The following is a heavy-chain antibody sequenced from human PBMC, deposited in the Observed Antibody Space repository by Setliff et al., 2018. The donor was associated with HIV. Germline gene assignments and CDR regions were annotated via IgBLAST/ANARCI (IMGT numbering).Heavy chain of an antibody. D-gene: IGHD1-26*01. J-gene: IGHJ3*02. CDR3: ARQNILGDAGGTFDI. CDR1: GFTFSSYW. CDR2: IKYDEIEK. Sequence: GSLRLSCAASGFTFSSYWISWVRQAPGKGLEWVANIKYDEIEKYYVDSVMGRFSVSRDNAKNSLYLQMNSLRAEDTAVYYCARQNILGDAGGTFDIWGQGTVVTVSS. V-gene: IGHV3-7*01.